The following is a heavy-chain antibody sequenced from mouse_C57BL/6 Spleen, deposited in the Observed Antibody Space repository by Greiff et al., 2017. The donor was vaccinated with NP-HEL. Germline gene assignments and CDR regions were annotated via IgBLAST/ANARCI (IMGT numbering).Heavy chain of an antibody. CDR1: GFTFTDYY. J-gene: IGHJ2*01. V-gene: IGHV7-3*01. CDR3: ARSYYYGSSFDY. D-gene: IGHD1-1*01. Sequence: EVKLVESGGGLVQPGGSLSLSCAASGFTFTDYYMSWVRQPPGKALEWLGFIRNKANGYTTEYSASVKGRFTISRDKSQSILYLQMNALRAEDSATYYCARSYYYGSSFDYWGQGTTLTVSS. CDR2: IRNKANGYTT.